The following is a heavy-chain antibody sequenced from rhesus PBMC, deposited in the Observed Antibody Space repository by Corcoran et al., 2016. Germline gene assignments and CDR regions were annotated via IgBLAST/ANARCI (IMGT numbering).Heavy chain of an antibody. CDR3: ARVVYWSGLDS. V-gene: IGHV4-93*02. J-gene: IGHJ6*01. Sequence: QVQLQESGPAVVKPSETLSLTCAVSGGSISRTNWWNWIRQSPGKGLEWIGGINGSEGNTESNPSLKNRVTLSVDTSRNQVYLKLNSVTAADTAVYYCARVVYWSGLDSWGQGVVVTVSS. CDR1: GGSISRTNW. D-gene: IGHD2-21*01. CDR2: INGSEGNT.